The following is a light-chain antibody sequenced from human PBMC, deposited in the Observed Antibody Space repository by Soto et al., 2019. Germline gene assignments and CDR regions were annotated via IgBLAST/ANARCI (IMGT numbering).Light chain of an antibody. Sequence: DIQMTQSPSTLSASLGDRVTITCRASQTIDSWLAWYQHRPGKPPNLLIYKASTLASGVPSRFSGSGSGTEFTLTINSLQPDDFATYYCQQSYGTPITFGQGTRLEI. CDR2: KAS. CDR3: QQSYGTPIT. CDR1: QTIDSW. J-gene: IGKJ5*01. V-gene: IGKV1-5*03.